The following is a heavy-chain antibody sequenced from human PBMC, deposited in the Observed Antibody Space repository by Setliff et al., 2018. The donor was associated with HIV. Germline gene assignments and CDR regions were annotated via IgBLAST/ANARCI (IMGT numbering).Heavy chain of an antibody. CDR2: VYARGSA. D-gene: IGHD2-2*03. J-gene: IGHJ5*02. Sequence: PSETLSLTCTVSGDSMNSVSCSWAWLRQSAGKGPEWIGHVYARGSANYNPSLTSRVTISVPTSKNQFSLNLNSVTAADTATYYCARAKTIGSSALFLDPWGQGTPVTVSS. CDR3: ARAKTIGSSALFLDP. V-gene: IGHV4-61*09. CDR1: GDSMNSVSCS.